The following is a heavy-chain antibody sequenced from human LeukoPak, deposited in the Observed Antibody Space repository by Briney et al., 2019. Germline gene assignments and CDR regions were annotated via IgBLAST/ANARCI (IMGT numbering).Heavy chain of an antibody. CDR2: ISAYNGNT. V-gene: IGHV1-18*01. Sequence: GASVKVSCKASGYTFTSYGISWVRQAPGQGLEWMGWISAYNGNTNYAQKLQGRVTMTTDTSTSTAYMELRSLRSDDTAVYYCARDFYRYCSGDCYWAGYWGQGTLVTVSS. CDR3: ARDFYRYCSGDCYWAGY. CDR1: GYTFTSYG. D-gene: IGHD2-21*02. J-gene: IGHJ4*02.